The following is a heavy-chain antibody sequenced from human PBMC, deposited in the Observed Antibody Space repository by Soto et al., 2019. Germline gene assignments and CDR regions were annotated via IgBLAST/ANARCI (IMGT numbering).Heavy chain of an antibody. CDR1: GFTFSSYG. D-gene: IGHD4-17*01. V-gene: IGHV3-33*01. J-gene: IGHJ6*02. Sequence: GGSLRLSCAASGFTFSSYGMHWVRQAPGKGLEWVAVIWYDGSNKYYADSVKGRFTISRDNSKNTLYLQMNSLRAEDTAVYYCARETGNDYGDYSGYYYYYGMDVWGQGTTVTVSS. CDR3: ARETGNDYGDYSGYYYYYGMDV. CDR2: IWYDGSNK.